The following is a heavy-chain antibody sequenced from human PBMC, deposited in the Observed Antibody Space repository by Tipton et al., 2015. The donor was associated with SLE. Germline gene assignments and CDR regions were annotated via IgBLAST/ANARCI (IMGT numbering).Heavy chain of an antibody. Sequence: LRLSCTVSGGSISSHYWSWIRQPPGKGLEWIGYIYYSGSTNYYPSLKSRVTISVDTSKNQFSLKLTSVTAADTAVYYCARALQNYFDYWGQGTLVTVSS. V-gene: IGHV4-59*11. J-gene: IGHJ4*02. CDR1: GGSISSHY. CDR3: ARALQNYFDY. CDR2: IYYSGST.